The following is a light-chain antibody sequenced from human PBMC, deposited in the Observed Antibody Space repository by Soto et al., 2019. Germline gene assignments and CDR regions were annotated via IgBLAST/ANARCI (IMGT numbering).Light chain of an antibody. J-gene: IGKJ3*01. Sequence: EIVLTQSPGTLSLSPGERATLSCRASQSVSSSYLAWYQQKPGQAPGLLIYGASSRATGIPDRFSGSGSGTDFTLTISRLEPEDFAVYYCQQYGSSPFTFGPGTKVDN. V-gene: IGKV3-20*01. CDR3: QQYGSSPFT. CDR1: QSVSSSY. CDR2: GAS.